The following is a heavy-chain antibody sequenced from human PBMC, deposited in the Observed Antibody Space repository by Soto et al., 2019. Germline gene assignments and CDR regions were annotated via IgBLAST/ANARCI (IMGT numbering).Heavy chain of an antibody. J-gene: IGHJ4*02. CDR2: ISYDGSNK. CDR3: AKAYPQVGSNYCDY. CDR1: GFTFSSFA. V-gene: IGHV3-30-3*01. Sequence: ESGGAVVQPGRSLRLSCAASGFTFSSFALHWVRQAPGKGLEWVAVISYDGSNKYYADSVKGRFTISRDNSKNTMYLQMNSLRTEDTAVYYCAKAYPQVGSNYCDYWGQGTLVTVSS. D-gene: IGHD1-26*01.